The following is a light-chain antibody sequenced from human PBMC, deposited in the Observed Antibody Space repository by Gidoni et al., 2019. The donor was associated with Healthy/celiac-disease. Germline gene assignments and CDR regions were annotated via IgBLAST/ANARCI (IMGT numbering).Light chain of an antibody. CDR1: QSVSSSY. CDR2: GAS. V-gene: IGKV3-20*01. CDR3: QQYGNSPWT. J-gene: IGKJ1*01. Sequence: EIVLTQSPGTLSLSPGERATLSCRASQSVSSSYLAWYQQKPGQAPRLLIYGASSRATGIPDRFSGSGSGTDFTRTISRLEPEDFAVYYCQQYGNSPWTFGQGTKVEIK.